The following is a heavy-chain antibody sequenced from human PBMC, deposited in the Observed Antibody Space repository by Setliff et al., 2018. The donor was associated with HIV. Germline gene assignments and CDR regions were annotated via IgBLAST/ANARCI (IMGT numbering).Heavy chain of an antibody. D-gene: IGHD2-21*02. CDR2: ISGLTGEV. Sequence: AASVKVSCKASGYDFSNYSMMWVRQTPGQGLEWLGWISGLTGEVRLAKEFQGRVTLTTSAYTAYMELKSLRSEDRGVYYCARGGLGFLDWCLPDSWGQGTLVTVSS. V-gene: IGHV1-18*04. CDR3: ARGGLGFLDWCLPDS. J-gene: IGHJ4*02. CDR1: GYDFSNYS.